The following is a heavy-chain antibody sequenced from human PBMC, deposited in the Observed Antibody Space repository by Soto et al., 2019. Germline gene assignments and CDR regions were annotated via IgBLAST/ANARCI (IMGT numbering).Heavy chain of an antibody. J-gene: IGHJ4*02. D-gene: IGHD6-19*01. Sequence: QVQLVESGGGVVQPGRSPRLSCAASGFTFSSYGMHWVRQAPGKGLEWVAVIWYDGSNKYYADSVKGRFTISRDNSKNTLYLQMNSLRAEDTAVYYCARGYRSGWLYYFDYWGQGTLVTVSS. CDR2: IWYDGSNK. CDR3: ARGYRSGWLYYFDY. CDR1: GFTFSSYG. V-gene: IGHV3-33*01.